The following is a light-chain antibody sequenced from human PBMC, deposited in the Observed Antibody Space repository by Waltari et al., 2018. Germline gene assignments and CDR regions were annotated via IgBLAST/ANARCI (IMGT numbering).Light chain of an antibody. CDR3: QSYDTSLSVV. CDR2: GTS. Sequence: QSVLTQPPSVSGAPGQRVSISCTGSGSHLGAGYALHWYPQPPGKAPKLLIYGTSARPPGVPDRFFGSQSGTSASLAITALQAEDEAEYYCQSYDTSLSVVFGGGTKLTVL. J-gene: IGLJ2*01. CDR1: GSHLGAGYA. V-gene: IGLV1-40*01.